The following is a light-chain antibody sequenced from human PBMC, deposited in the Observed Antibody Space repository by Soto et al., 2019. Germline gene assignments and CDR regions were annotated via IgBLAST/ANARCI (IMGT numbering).Light chain of an antibody. CDR1: QSVSSNS. V-gene: IGKV3-20*01. CDR3: QHYGSSLWT. Sequence: IVLTQSPGTLSLSPGDRATLSCRASQSVSSNSLAWYQQKPGQAPRLLIYGASSRATGIPDRFSGSGSGTAFTLIINRLEPEDFAVYYCQHYGSSLWTFGQGTKVEIK. J-gene: IGKJ1*01. CDR2: GAS.